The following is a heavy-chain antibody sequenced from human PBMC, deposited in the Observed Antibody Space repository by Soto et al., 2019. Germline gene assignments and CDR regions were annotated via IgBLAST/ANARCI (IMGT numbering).Heavy chain of an antibody. V-gene: IGHV1-58*01. CDR3: AAELYTDGRWCSFNI. Sequence: GASVKISCKTSGFTFSRSAVQWVRQARGQRLEWIGWIIIASGQTNYAQNLQDRITITRDMSTSTAYMELSSLRSEDTAIYYCAAELYTDGRWCSFNIWGQGTMVTVSS. J-gene: IGHJ3*02. CDR1: GFTFSRSA. CDR2: IIIASGQT. D-gene: IGHD2-8*01.